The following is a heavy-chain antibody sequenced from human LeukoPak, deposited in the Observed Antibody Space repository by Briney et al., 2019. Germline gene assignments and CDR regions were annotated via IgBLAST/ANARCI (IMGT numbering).Heavy chain of an antibody. CDR1: GYTFTGYG. CDR2: ISAYNGNT. V-gene: IGHV1-18*04. Sequence: ASVKVSCKASGYTFTGYGISWVRQAPGQGLEWRGWISAYNGNTSYAQKLQGRVTMTTDTSTSTAYMELRSLRSDDTAVYYCARVDAMVREVIPLIDYWGQGTLVTVSS. D-gene: IGHD3-10*01. CDR3: ARVDAMVREVIPLIDY. J-gene: IGHJ4*02.